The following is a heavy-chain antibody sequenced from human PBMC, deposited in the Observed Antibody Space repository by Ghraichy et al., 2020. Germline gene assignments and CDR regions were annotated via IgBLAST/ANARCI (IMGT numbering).Heavy chain of an antibody. D-gene: IGHD6-19*01. CDR1: GGSISNYY. CDR3: ARDLDSSGWFWFDP. Sequence: SQTLSLTCTVSGGSISNYYWSWIRQPPGKGLEWIGYIYSSGSTNYNPSLKSRVTISVDTSKNQFSLKLSSVTAADTAVYYCARDLDSSGWFWFDPWGQGTLVTVSS. V-gene: IGHV4-59*01. J-gene: IGHJ5*02. CDR2: IYSSGST.